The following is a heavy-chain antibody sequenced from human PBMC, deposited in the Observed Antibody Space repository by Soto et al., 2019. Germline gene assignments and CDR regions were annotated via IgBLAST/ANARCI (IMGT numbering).Heavy chain of an antibody. CDR3: ARALVSNKYCTNGVCRYYYYGMDV. D-gene: IGHD2-8*01. CDR1: GYTLTGYY. CDR2: INPNPGCT. Sequence: ASVKVSCKXSGYTLTGYYMHWVRQDPGQGREWMGWINPNPGCTNYAHNFQGRVTMTSDTSISTAYIELSRLRSDYTAVYYCARALVSNKYCTNGVCRYYYYGMDVWGQGTTVTVSS. V-gene: IGHV1-2*02. J-gene: IGHJ6*02.